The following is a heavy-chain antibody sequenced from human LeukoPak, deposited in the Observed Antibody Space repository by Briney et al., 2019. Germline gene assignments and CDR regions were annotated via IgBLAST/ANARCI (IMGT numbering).Heavy chain of an antibody. D-gene: IGHD6-19*01. Sequence: GGSLRLSCAASGFTFSSYEMNWVRQAPGKGLEWVSYISSSGSTIYYADSVKGRFTISRDNAKNSLYLQMNSLRSDDTAVYYCARALRHLIAVAGINFDYWGQGTLVTVSS. CDR2: ISSSGSTI. CDR1: GFTFSSYE. V-gene: IGHV3-48*03. CDR3: ARALRHLIAVAGINFDY. J-gene: IGHJ4*02.